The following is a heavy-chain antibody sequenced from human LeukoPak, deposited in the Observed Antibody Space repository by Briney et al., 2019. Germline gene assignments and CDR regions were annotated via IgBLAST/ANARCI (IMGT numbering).Heavy chain of an antibody. J-gene: IGHJ4*02. Sequence: SETLSLTCTVSGGSISSYYWSWIRQPPGKGLEWIGYIYYSGSTNYNPSLNNRVTISVDTSKNQFSLTMISVTAADTAVYYCARGNRQLAYYGSGSRLPYDSWGQGSLVTVSS. CDR2: IYYSGST. V-gene: IGHV4-59*12. CDR3: ARGNRQLAYYGSGSRLPYDS. D-gene: IGHD3-10*01. CDR1: GGSISSYY.